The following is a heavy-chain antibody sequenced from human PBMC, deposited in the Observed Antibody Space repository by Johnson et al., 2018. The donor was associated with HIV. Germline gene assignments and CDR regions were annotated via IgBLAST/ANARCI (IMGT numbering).Heavy chain of an antibody. Sequence: QMLLVESGGGVVQPGRSLRLSCAASGFTFSSYAMHWVRQAPGKGLEWVAVISYDGSNKYYADSVKGRFTISRDNSNNTLYLQMNSLRAEDTAVYYCARDNIVLMVGGAFDIWGQGTMVTVSS. D-gene: IGHD2-8*01. CDR1: GFTFSSYA. CDR2: ISYDGSNK. V-gene: IGHV3-30-3*01. J-gene: IGHJ3*02. CDR3: ARDNIVLMVGGAFDI.